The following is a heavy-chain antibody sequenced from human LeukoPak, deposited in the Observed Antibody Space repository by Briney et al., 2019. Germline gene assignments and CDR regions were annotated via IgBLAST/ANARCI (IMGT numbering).Heavy chain of an antibody. CDR2: ISGSGGST. CDR3: ARDRGYSGYDAIDY. CDR1: GFTFSSFA. J-gene: IGHJ4*02. Sequence: PGGSLRLSCAASGFTFSSFAMTWVRQAPGKGLEWVSAISGSGGSTYYADSVKGRFTISRDNSKNTLYLQMNSLRAEDTAVFYCARDRGYSGYDAIDYWGQGTLVTVSS. D-gene: IGHD5-12*01. V-gene: IGHV3-23*01.